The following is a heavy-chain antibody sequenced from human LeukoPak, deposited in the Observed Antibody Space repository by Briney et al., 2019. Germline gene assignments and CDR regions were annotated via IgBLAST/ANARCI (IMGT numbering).Heavy chain of an antibody. CDR1: GYSLSNLS. CDR3: AKSPGDYGLLDY. Sequence: VASVKVSCKASGYSLSNLSLHWVRQAPGKGLEWIAGFDARDGEPYYAQTLKGRFSMSGDTSKDTVYMQMSTLRAEDTALYYCAKSPGDYGLLDYWGQGTLVTVSS. D-gene: IGHD4-17*01. J-gene: IGHJ4*02. V-gene: IGHV1-24*01. CDR2: FDARDGEP.